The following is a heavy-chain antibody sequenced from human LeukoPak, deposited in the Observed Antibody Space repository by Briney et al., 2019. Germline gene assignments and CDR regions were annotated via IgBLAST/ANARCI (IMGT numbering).Heavy chain of an antibody. CDR1: GASFSSSTYY. CDR2: IYYSGST. V-gene: IGHV4-39*01. Sequence: SETLSLTCTVSGASFSSSTYYWGWIRQPPGKGLEGFGSIYYSGSTYYNPSVKSRVPMSVDTSKNHSSLKLRSVTAADTAVYYCARHAGGIAAAGTRPFDYWGQGTLVTVSS. D-gene: IGHD6-13*01. CDR3: ARHAGGIAAAGTRPFDY. J-gene: IGHJ4*02.